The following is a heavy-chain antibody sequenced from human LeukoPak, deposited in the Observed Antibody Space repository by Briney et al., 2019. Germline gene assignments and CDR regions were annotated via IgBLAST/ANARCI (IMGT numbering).Heavy chain of an antibody. CDR1: EDSVSSNSAA. J-gene: IGHJ3*02. D-gene: IGHD4-17*01. Sequence: SQTLSLTCAISEDSVSSNSAAWNWIRQSPSRGLEWLGRTYYRSKWYNDYAVSVKSRITINPDTSKSQFSLKLSSVTAADTAVYYCARDLVTVTKGFDIWGQGTMVSVSS. CDR3: ARDLVTVTKGFDI. V-gene: IGHV6-1*01. CDR2: TYYRSKWYN.